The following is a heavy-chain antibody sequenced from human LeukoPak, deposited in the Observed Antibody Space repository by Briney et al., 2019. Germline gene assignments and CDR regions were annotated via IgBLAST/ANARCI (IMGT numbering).Heavy chain of an antibody. CDR1: GYNFPDFW. CDR2: IYPGDSDT. V-gene: IGHV5-51*01. CDR3: ARGGYSNSPFDN. D-gene: IGHD1-26*01. J-gene: IGHJ4*02. Sequence: GESLKISCEGSGYNFPDFWIAWVRQMPGKGLEWMGIIYPGDSDTRCSPSFQGQVIISVDKSISTAYLQWSSLKASDTAMYYCARGGYSNSPFDNWGQGTLVTVSS.